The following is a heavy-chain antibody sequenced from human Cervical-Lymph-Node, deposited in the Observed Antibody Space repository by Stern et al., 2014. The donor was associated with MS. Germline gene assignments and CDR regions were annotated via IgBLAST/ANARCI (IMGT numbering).Heavy chain of an antibody. D-gene: IGHD1-26*01. CDR2: IYYSGAT. J-gene: IGHJ5*02. CDR3: ASRWSGTYYGQNWFDP. Sequence: VQLLESGPGLVKPSQTLSLTCTVSGGSISSGGHYWSWIRQHPGKGLEWIGYIYYSGATFYNPSLKSRVTISLDTSKNQFSLKLSSVTAADTAVYYCASRWSGTYYGQNWFDPWGQGTLVTVSS. V-gene: IGHV4-31*03. CDR1: GGSISSGGHY.